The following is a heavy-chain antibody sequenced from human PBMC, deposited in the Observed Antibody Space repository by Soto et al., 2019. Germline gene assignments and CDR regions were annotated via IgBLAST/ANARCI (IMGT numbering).Heavy chain of an antibody. Sequence: QVQLVQSGAEVKKPGASVKVSCKVSGYTLTELSMHWVRQAPGKGLEWLGGFDPEDGDTIYAQKFQGRVTMTEDTSTDTAYMELSSLRSEDTAVYYCATDWARVERRDYYYGMDVWGQGTTVTVSS. D-gene: IGHD1-1*01. V-gene: IGHV1-24*01. J-gene: IGHJ6*02. CDR3: ATDWARVERRDYYYGMDV. CDR1: GYTLTELS. CDR2: FDPEDGDT.